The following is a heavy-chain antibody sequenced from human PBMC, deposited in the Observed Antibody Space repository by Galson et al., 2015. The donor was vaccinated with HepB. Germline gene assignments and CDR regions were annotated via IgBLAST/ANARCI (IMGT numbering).Heavy chain of an antibody. D-gene: IGHD7-27*01. CDR1: GYSFTSYW. J-gene: IGHJ5*02. CDR3: ARKKTLWGKLNNWFDP. CDR2: IYPGDSDT. Sequence: QSGAEVKKPGESLKISCKGSGYSFTSYWIGWVRQMPGKGLEWMGIIYPGDSDTRYSPSFQGQVTISADKSISTAYLQWSSLKASDTAMYYCARKKTLWGKLNNWFDPWGQGTLVTVSS. V-gene: IGHV5-51*03.